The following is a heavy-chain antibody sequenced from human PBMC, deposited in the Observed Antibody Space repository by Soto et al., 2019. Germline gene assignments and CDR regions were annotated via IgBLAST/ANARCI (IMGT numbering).Heavy chain of an antibody. Sequence: ASETLSLTCTVSGGSISNYYWSWIRQPAGKGLEWIGRIYTGGSTNYNPSLKSRVTMSTDTSKNQFSLRLTSVTAADTAVYYCARASVGPPGGGSWIMPFDYWGQGALVTVSS. D-gene: IGHD2-15*01. V-gene: IGHV4-4*07. CDR3: ARASVGPPGGGSWIMPFDY. J-gene: IGHJ4*02. CDR1: GGSISNYY. CDR2: IYTGGST.